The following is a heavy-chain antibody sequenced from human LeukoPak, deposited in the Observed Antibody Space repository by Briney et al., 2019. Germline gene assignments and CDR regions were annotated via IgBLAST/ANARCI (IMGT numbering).Heavy chain of an antibody. CDR3: AKDRPNFHENSGHYYRRDGDS. CDR2: MCGTAGCT. Sequence: GGSLRLSCAASRFTFSSYAMSWVRQAPGKGLEWVASMCGTAGCTFYPDSVKGRFTISRDNSKNVLYLRMNSLTAEDTAIYYCAKDRPNFHENSGHYYRRDGDSWGQGTLVTVSS. CDR1: RFTFSSYA. D-gene: IGHD3-22*01. V-gene: IGHV3-23*01. J-gene: IGHJ5*01.